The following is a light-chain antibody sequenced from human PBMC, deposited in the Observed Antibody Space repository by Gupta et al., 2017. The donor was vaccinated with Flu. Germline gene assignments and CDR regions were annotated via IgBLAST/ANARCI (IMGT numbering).Light chain of an antibody. J-gene: IGKJ2*01. CDR3: QRRQELPPPGT. CDR1: QSLGTF. V-gene: IGKV3-11*01. CDR2: DSS. Sequence: VLSQSPATLSVSPGASATLSCSASQSLGTFLAWYLQRPGQPPRLLILDSSNRTTGIPARFRCSGTGTDFALTLRILGAEDVAVEFCQRRQELPPPGTFGQGTKLEIK.